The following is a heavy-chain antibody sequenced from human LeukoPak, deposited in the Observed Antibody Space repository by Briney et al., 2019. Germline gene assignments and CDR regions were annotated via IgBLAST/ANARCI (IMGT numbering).Heavy chain of an antibody. CDR1: GFTFDDYA. D-gene: IGHD6-13*01. Sequence: GGSLRLSCAAPGFTFDDYAMHWVRQAPGKGLEWVSGISWNSGSIGYADSVKGRFTISRDNAKNSLYLQMNSLRAEDMALYYCAKDIAAAGIDYMDVWGKGTTVTVSS. V-gene: IGHV3-9*03. CDR3: AKDIAAAGIDYMDV. CDR2: ISWNSGSI. J-gene: IGHJ6*03.